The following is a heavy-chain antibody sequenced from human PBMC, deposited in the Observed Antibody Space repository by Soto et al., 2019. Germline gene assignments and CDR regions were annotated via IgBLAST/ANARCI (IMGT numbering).Heavy chain of an antibody. CDR1: GYSISSGYY. J-gene: IGHJ4*02. Sequence: SETLSVNVTDSGYSISSGYYWGWIRQPPGKGLEWIGSIYHSGSTYYNPSLKSRVTISVDTSKNQFSLKLSSVTAADTAVYYCARDYGDYEGNFDYWGQGTLVTVSS. CDR2: IYHSGST. D-gene: IGHD4-17*01. V-gene: IGHV4-38-2*02. CDR3: ARDYGDYEGNFDY.